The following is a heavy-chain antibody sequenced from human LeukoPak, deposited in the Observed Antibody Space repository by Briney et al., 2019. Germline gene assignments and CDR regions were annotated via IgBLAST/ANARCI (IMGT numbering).Heavy chain of an antibody. CDR1: GGSISSYY. CDR2: IYYSGST. CDR3: ARGQLQLV. J-gene: IGHJ4*02. Sequence: SETLSLTCTVSGGSISSYYWSWIRQPPGKGLEWIGYIYYSGSTNYNPSLKGRVTISVDTSKSQFSLKLSSVAAADTAVYYCARGQLQLVWGQGTLVTVSS. D-gene: IGHD2-2*01. V-gene: IGHV4-59*01.